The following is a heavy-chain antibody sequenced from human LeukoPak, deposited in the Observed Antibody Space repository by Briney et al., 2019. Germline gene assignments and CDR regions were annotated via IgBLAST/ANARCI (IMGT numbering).Heavy chain of an antibody. J-gene: IGHJ4*02. Sequence: SETLSLTCTVSGGSISSSNYYWGWIRQPPGKGLEWIGSIYYSGSTSYNPSLKSRVTISVDTSKNQFSLKLSSVTAADTAVYYCASPSIGPFDCWGQGTLVTVSS. D-gene: IGHD3-3*02. CDR1: GGSISSSNYY. CDR3: ASPSIGPFDC. V-gene: IGHV4-39*01. CDR2: IYYSGST.